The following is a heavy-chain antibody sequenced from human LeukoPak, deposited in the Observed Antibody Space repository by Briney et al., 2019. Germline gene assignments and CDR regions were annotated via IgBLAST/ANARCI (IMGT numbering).Heavy chain of an antibody. V-gene: IGHV4-59*01. J-gene: IGHJ6*03. CDR3: ARTMVRGVIILLPYYMDV. Sequence: SETLSLTCTVSGGSISSYYWSWIRQPPGKGLEWIGYIYYSGSTNYNPSLKSRVNISVDTSKHQFSLKLRSVPAADTAVYYCARTMVRGVIILLPYYMDVWGKGNTVTVSS. D-gene: IGHD3-10*01. CDR1: GGSISSYY. CDR2: IYYSGST.